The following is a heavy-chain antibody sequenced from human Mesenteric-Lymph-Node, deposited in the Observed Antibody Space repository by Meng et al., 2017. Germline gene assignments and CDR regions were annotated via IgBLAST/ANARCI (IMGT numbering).Heavy chain of an antibody. CDR1: GGTFSSCA. V-gene: IGHV1-69*06. Sequence: SVKVSCKASGGTFSSCAISWVRQAPGQGLEWIGGIIPIFGTANYAQKFQGRVTITADKSTSTAYMELSSLRSEDTAVYYCAREVLTDRITMIVVATGYYGMAVWGQGTMVTVSS. CDR3: AREVLTDRITMIVVATGYYGMAV. CDR2: IIPIFGTA. J-gene: IGHJ6*02. D-gene: IGHD3-22*01.